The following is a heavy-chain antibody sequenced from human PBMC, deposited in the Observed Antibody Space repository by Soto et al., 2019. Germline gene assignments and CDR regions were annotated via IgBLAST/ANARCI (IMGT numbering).Heavy chain of an antibody. D-gene: IGHD3-10*01. Sequence: QVQLVQSGAEVKKPGASVKVSCKASGYTFTSYGISWVRQAPGQGLEWMGWISAYNGNTNYAQKLQGRVTMTTDTSTSPAYIELRRLRSDGTPVYYCARDYGFGELFDPWGQGTLVTVSS. V-gene: IGHV1-18*01. J-gene: IGHJ5*02. CDR1: GYTFTSYG. CDR2: ISAYNGNT. CDR3: ARDYGFGELFDP.